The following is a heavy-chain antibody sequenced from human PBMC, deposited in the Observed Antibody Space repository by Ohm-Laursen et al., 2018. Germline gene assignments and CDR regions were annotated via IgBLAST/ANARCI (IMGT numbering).Heavy chain of an antibody. Sequence: SQTLSLTCAVYGGSFSGYYWSWIRQPPGKGLEWIGEINHSGSTNYNPSLKSRVTISVDTSKNQFSLKLSSVTAADTAVYYCARVKQWLIYAFDIWGQGTMVTVFS. CDR2: INHSGST. CDR1: GGSFSGYY. CDR3: ARVKQWLIYAFDI. V-gene: IGHV4-34*01. D-gene: IGHD6-19*01. J-gene: IGHJ3*02.